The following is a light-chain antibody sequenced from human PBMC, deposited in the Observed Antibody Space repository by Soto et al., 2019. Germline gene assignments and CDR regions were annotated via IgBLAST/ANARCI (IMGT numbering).Light chain of an antibody. CDR2: GNN. Sequence: QLVLTQPPSVSGAPGQRVSISCTGSSSNIGSGHDVHWYHHVPGAAPKPLIYGNNNRPSGVPDRFSGSKSGTSASLAITELQAEDEGDYYCQSYDSLSGSVEFGGGTKLTVL. CDR3: QSYDSLSGSVE. CDR1: SSNIGSGHD. V-gene: IGLV1-40*01. J-gene: IGLJ2*01.